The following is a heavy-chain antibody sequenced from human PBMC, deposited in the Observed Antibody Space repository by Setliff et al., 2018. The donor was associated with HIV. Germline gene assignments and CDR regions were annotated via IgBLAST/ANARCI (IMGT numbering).Heavy chain of an antibody. D-gene: IGHD3-22*01. Sequence: SETLSLTCDVSGFSISSRYYWGWIRHSPGKGLEWIGNIYHTGSSYYNPSLNDRATISLDTSKNQFSLKLNSVTAADTAVYYCARDVRDLVISVYGFWGQGIPVTVSS. CDR2: IYHTGSS. CDR1: GFSISSRYY. CDR3: ARDVRDLVISVYGF. J-gene: IGHJ4*02. V-gene: IGHV4-38-2*02.